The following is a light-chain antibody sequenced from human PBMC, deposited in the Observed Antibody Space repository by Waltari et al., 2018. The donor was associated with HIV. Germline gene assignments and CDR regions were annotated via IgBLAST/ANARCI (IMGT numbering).Light chain of an antibody. CDR1: VLAKKY. J-gene: IGLJ3*02. V-gene: IGLV3-27*01. CDR2: KDS. CDR3: YSAADNNAV. Sequence: SYELTQPSSVPVSPGQTARITCSGDVLAKKYARWFQQKPGQAPVLVIYKDSERPSGIPERFSGSSSGTTVTLTISGAQVEDEADYYCYSAADNNAVFGGGTKLTVL.